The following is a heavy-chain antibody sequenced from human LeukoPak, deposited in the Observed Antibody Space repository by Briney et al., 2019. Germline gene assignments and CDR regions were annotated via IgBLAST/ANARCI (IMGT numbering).Heavy chain of an antibody. CDR3: ARGRYGGNHFDY. CDR1: GFTFSSYG. D-gene: IGHD4-23*01. CDR2: IWYDGSNK. V-gene: IGHV3-33*01. J-gene: IGHJ4*02. Sequence: GGSLRLSCAASGFTFSSYGMHWVRQAPGKGLEWVAVIWYDGSNKYYADSVKGRFTISRDNSKNTLYLQMNSLRAEDTAVYYCARGRYGGNHFDYWGQGTLVTVSS.